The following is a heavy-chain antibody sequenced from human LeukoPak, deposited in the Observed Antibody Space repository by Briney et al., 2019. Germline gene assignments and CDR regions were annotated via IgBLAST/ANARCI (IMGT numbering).Heavy chain of an antibody. V-gene: IGHV3-74*01. CDR2: INIDGSTT. CDR1: GFSLSSYW. CDR3: ISDHTGHDDY. D-gene: IGHD1-1*01. Sequence: PGESLRLSCAASGFSLSSYWMHWVRQAPGKGLVWVSRINIDGSTTTYADSVKGRFTISRDNAKNTLSLQMYSLRADDTAVYYCISDHTGHDDYWGQGTLVTVSS. J-gene: IGHJ4*02.